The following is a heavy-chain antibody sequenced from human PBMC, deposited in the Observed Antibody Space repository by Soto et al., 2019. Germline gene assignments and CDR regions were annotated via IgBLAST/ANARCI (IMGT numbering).Heavy chain of an antibody. CDR1: GYTFTSYG. CDR2: ISAYNGNT. J-gene: IGHJ4*02. D-gene: IGHD3-10*01. CDR3: ARDFGNDSDGSGSYSVVGPAGGDY. V-gene: IGHV1-18*01. Sequence: ASVRVSCKASGYTFTSYGISWVRQAPGQGLEWMGWISAYNGNTNYAQKLQGRVTMTTDTSTSTAYMELRSLRSDDTAVYYCARDFGNDSDGSGSYSVVGPAGGDYWGQGTLVTVSS.